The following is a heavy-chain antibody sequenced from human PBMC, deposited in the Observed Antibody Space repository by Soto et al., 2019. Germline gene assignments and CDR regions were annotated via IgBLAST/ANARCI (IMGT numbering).Heavy chain of an antibody. J-gene: IGHJ1*01. CDR1: GYTFTSYY. D-gene: IGHD1-26*01. CDR2: ISPSGGST. V-gene: IGHV1-46*03. Sequence: QVQLVQSGAEVTKPGASVKVSCKASGYTFTSYYMHWVRQAPGQGPEWMGIISPSGGSTNYAQKFQGRDTMTRDTSTSTVYIELSSLSSEDTAVYFCASGTGAGGVGPHGPWPRFFQQWGQGTLVTVSS. CDR3: ASGTGAGGVGPHGPWPRFFQQ.